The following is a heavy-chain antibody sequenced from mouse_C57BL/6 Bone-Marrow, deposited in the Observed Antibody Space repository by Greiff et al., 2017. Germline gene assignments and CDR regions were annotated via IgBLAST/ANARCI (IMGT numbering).Heavy chain of an antibody. CDR2: IYPGCGNT. D-gene: IGHD4-1*01. V-gene: IGHV1-76*01. J-gene: IGHJ2*01. CDR1: GYTFTDYY. CDR3: ARTGNDY. Sequence: VQLQQSGAELVRPGASVKLSCKASGYTFTDYYINWVKQRPGQGLEWIARIYPGCGNTSYNEKFKGKATLTAEKSSSTAYMQLSSLTSEDSAVYFCARTGNDYWGQGTTLTVSS.